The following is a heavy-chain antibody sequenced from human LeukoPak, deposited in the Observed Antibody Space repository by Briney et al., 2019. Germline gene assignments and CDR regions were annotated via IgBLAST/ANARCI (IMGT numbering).Heavy chain of an antibody. J-gene: IGHJ4*02. CDR3: ARGVRIAVAGNIDY. Sequence: GGSLRLSCAASGFNFTNYVMGWVRRAPGKGLEWVAVISYDGPNKNYADSVKGRFTISRDNSKNTLYLQMNSLRAEDTAVYYCARGVRIAVAGNIDYWGQGTLVTVSS. D-gene: IGHD6-19*01. CDR2: ISYDGPNK. V-gene: IGHV3-30*03. CDR1: GFNFTNYV.